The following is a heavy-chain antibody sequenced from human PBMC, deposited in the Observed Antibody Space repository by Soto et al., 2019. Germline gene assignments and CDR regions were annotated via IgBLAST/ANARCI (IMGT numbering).Heavy chain of an antibody. CDR3: ARHGSN. J-gene: IGHJ4*02. V-gene: IGHV4-39*01. CDR2: IYYSGIT. CDR1: VVSISNSSYY. Sequence: SETLSLTCTFSVVSISNSSYYWGWIRRPPGKGLEWIGTIYYSGITYYNPSLKSRVTISVETSKNQFSLKLTSVTAADTAVYYCARHGSNWGQGTLVTVSS.